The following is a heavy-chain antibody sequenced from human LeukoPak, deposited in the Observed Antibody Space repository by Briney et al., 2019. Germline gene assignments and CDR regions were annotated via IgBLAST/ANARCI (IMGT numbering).Heavy chain of an antibody. CDR1: GGSISSSSYY. CDR2: ISDSGST. D-gene: IGHD2-2*01. Sequence: SETLSLTCTVSGGSISSSSYYWGWIRQPPGKGLEWIGRISDSGSTYYNPSLKSRVTISVDTSKNQFSLKLTSVTAADTAVYYCARVYCSSSSCYYFDYWGQGTLVTVSS. CDR3: ARVYCSSSSCYYFDY. J-gene: IGHJ4*02. V-gene: IGHV4-39*02.